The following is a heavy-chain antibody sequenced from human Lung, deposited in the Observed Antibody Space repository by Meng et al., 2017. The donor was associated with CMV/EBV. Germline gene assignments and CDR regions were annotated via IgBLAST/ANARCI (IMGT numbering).Heavy chain of an antibody. Sequence: QVHLVQSWAEVKKPGASVKVSCKASGYTFTGYYMHWLRQAPGQGLEWVGRITPSSGGTTYAQKFQGRVTMTRDTSISTAYMELSSLRSDDAAIYYCVRANLGSADYWGQGTLVTVSS. CDR1: GYTFTGYY. D-gene: IGHD7-27*01. J-gene: IGHJ4*02. V-gene: IGHV1-2*06. CDR3: VRANLGSADY. CDR2: ITPSSGGT.